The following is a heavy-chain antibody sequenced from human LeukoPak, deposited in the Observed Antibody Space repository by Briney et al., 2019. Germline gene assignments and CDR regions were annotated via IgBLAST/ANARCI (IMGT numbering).Heavy chain of an antibody. V-gene: IGHV1-46*03. D-gene: IGHD2-2*01. CDR1: GYTFSDYY. J-gene: IGHJ4*02. Sequence: ASVKVSCETSGYTFSDYYLHWMRRAPGQGLEWMAIINPRTEGRDYAQKFQGRVTVTRETPTSTVYMELRCLRSEDTAIYYCVREYHGGYFDSWGQGTMVTVSS. CDR2: INPRTEGR. CDR3: VREYHGGYFDS.